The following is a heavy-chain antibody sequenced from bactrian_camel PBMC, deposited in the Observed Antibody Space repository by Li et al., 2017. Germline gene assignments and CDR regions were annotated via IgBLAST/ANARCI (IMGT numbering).Heavy chain of an antibody. CDR3: ATSKIYRITMVPGNGECWNYEHNY. J-gene: IGHJ4*01. CDR2: IDVDGSP. Sequence: HVQLVESGGGSVQPGGSLRLSCSVSRHSYSQYCMGWLRQYPGKEREDVATIDVDGSPYYADSVKGRFTISYDNRENTLYLQMNNLKPEDTAVYYCATSKIYRITMVPGNGECWNYEHNYWGQGTQVTVS. CDR1: RHSYSQYC. V-gene: IGHV3S55*01. D-gene: IGHD1*01.